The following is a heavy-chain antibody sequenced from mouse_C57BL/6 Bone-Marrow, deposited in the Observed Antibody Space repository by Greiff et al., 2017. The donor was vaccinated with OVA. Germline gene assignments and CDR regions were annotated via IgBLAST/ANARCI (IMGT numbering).Heavy chain of an antibody. J-gene: IGHJ3*01. D-gene: IGHD1-1*01. V-gene: IGHV14-4*01. CDR3: TTGDYGSSYGFAY. Sequence: EVQLQQSGAELVRPGASVKLSCTASGFNIKDDYMHWVKQRPEQGLEWIGWIDPENGDTEYASKFQGKATITADTSSNTAYLQLSSLTSEDTAVYYCTTGDYGSSYGFAYWGQGALVTVSA. CDR2: IDPENGDT. CDR1: GFNIKDDY.